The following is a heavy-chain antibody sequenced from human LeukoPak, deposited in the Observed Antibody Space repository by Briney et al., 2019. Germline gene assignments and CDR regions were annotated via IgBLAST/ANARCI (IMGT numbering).Heavy chain of an antibody. V-gene: IGHV4-34*01. CDR3: ARGAYNGSWYYY. J-gene: IGHJ4*02. CDR2: IDNSGTT. CDR1: GGSFSGYK. Sequence: SETLSLTCGVSGGSFSGYKWTWSRQSPGEGMEWIGQIDNSGTTNYDPSLKSRLTMSVATSKTQFSLKLPSVTAADTAVYYCARGAYNGSWYYYWGQGALVTVPS. D-gene: IGHD6-13*01.